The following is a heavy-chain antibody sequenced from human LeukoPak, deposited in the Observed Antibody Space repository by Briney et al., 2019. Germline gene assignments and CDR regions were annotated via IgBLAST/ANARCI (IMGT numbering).Heavy chain of an antibody. J-gene: IGHJ3*01. Sequence: PGGSLRLSCEASGFAFSSYAMTWVRRAPGKGLDWVSLISGGGGTTYYADSVQGRFTISRDNSKNTLYLQMNSLGAGDTAIYYCAKDRDYFHDAFDLWGQGTMVTVSA. D-gene: IGHD2/OR15-2a*01. CDR2: ISGGGGTT. CDR3: AKDRDYFHDAFDL. CDR1: GFAFSSYA. V-gene: IGHV3-23*01.